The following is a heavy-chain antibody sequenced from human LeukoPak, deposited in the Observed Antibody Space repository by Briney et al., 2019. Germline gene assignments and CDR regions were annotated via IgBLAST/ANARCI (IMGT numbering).Heavy chain of an antibody. V-gene: IGHV4-59*12. CDR3: ARVVGGIAPL. Sequence: SETLSLTCTVSGGSISSYYWSWIRQPPGKGLEWIGEIYHSGSTNYNPSLKSRVTISVDKSKNQFSLKLSSVTAADTAVYYCARVVGGIAPLWGQGTLVTVSS. J-gene: IGHJ4*02. CDR2: IYHSGST. CDR1: GGSISSYY. D-gene: IGHD6-13*01.